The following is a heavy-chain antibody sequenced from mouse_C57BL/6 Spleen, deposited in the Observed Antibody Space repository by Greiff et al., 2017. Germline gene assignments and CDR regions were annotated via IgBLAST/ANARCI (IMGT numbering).Heavy chain of an antibody. CDR2: ISNLAYSI. V-gene: IGHV5-15*01. Sequence: EVKLVESGGGLVQPGGSLKLSCAASGFTFSDYGMAWVRQAPRKGPEWVAFISNLAYSIYYADTVTGRITISRENAKNTLYLEMSSLRSEDTAMYYCARRGAMDYWGQGTSVTVSS. J-gene: IGHJ4*01. CDR3: ARRGAMDY. CDR1: GFTFSDYG.